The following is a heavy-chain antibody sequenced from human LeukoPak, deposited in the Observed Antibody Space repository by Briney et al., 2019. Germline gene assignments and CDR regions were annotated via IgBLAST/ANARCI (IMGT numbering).Heavy chain of an antibody. J-gene: IGHJ6*02. D-gene: IGHD2-2*01. CDR2: IYPGDSDT. V-gene: IGHV5-51*01. Sequence: GESLKISCKGSGYSFTSYWIGWVRQMPGKGLGWMGIIYPGDSDTRYSPSFQGQVTISADKSISTAYLQWSSLKASDTAMYYCARLTGPRIVVVPAAGMFGGTDVWGQGTTVTVSS. CDR1: GYSFTSYW. CDR3: ARLTGPRIVVVPAAGMFGGTDV.